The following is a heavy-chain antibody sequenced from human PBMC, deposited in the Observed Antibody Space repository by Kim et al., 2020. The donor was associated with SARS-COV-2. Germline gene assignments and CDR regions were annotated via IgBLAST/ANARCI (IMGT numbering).Heavy chain of an antibody. CDR3: ARKRLGFAVDY. J-gene: IGHJ4*02. CDR2: ISSTAYGGTT. CDR1: GFTFGDYS. Sequence: GGSLRLSCATSGFTFGDYSMSWFRQAPGKGLEWVGFISSTAYGGTTEYAASVKGRFTIARDDSTSIAYLQMNSLKTEATDVYSCARKRLGFAVDYWCEG. D-gene: IGHD3-10*01. V-gene: IGHV3-49*03.